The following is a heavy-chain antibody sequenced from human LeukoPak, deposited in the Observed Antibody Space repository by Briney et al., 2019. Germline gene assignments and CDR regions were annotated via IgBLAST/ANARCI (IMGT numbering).Heavy chain of an antibody. J-gene: IGHJ6*03. CDR1: GFTFSSYE. V-gene: IGHV3-21*01. CDR2: ISSSSSYI. D-gene: IGHD2-2*01. CDR3: ARDDVVPAALWSYMDV. Sequence: GGSLRLSCAASGFTFSSYEMNWVRQAPGKGLEWVSSISSSSSYIYYADSVKGRFTISRDNAKNSLYLQMNSLRAEDTAVYYCARDDVVPAALWSYMDVWGKGTTVTVSS.